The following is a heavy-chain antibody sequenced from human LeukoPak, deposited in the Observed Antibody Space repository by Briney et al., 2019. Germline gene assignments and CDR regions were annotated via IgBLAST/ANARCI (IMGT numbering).Heavy chain of an antibody. V-gene: IGHV3-48*03. D-gene: IGHD6-19*01. CDR1: GFTFSSYE. CDR3: ARGGSYSRGYYYGMDV. J-gene: IGHJ6*02. CDR2: ISSSGSTI. Sequence: GGSLRLSCAASGFTFSSYEMNWVRQAPGKGLEWVSYISSSGSTIYYADSVKGRFTISRDNAKNSLYLQMNSLRAEDTAVDYCARGGSYSRGYYYGMDVWGQGTTVTVSS.